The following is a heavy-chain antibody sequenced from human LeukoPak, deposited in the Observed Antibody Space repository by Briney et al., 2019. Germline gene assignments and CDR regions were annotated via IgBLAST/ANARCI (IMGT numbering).Heavy chain of an antibody. J-gene: IGHJ6*02. V-gene: IGHV1-8*01. D-gene: IGHD2-15*01. CDR3: ATTKPGCSGGSCYSYDLIMDV. CDR1: GYTFGSYD. CDR2: MNPNSGNT. Sequence: GASVKVSCKASGYTFGSYDINWVRQATGQGLEWMGWMNPNSGNTGYAQKFQGRVTMTRNTSISTAYMELSSLRSEDTAVYYCATTKPGCSGGSCYSYDLIMDVWGQGTTVTVSS.